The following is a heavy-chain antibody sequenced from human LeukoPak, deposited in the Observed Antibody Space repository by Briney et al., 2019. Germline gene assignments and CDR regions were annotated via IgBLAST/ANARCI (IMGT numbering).Heavy chain of an antibody. V-gene: IGHV3-30-3*01. CDR1: GFTFSSYA. CDR2: ISYDGSNK. CDR3: ARVLGLKDYYYYGMDV. Sequence: GGSLRLSCAASGFTFSSYAMHWVRQAPGKGLEWVAVISYDGSNKYYADSVKGRFTISRDNSKNTLYLQMNSLRAEDTAVYYCARVLGLKDYYYYGMDVWGQGTTVTVSS. J-gene: IGHJ6*02. D-gene: IGHD3-16*01.